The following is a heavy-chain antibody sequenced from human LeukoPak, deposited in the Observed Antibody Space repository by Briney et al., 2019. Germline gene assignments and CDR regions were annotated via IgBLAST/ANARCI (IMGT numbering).Heavy chain of an antibody. CDR3: ARGVMSSSWYQATGSFDY. V-gene: IGHV4-39*01. CDR2: IYYSGST. J-gene: IGHJ4*02. CDR1: GGSISSSSYY. D-gene: IGHD6-13*01. Sequence: PSETLSLTCIVSGGSISSSSYYWGWIRQPPGKGLEWIGSIYYSGSTYYNPSLKSRVTISVDTSKNQFSLKLSSVTAADTAVYYCARGVMSSSWYQATGSFDYWGQGTLVTVSS.